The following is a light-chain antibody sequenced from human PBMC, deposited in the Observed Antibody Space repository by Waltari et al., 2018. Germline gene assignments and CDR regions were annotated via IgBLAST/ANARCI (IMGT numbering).Light chain of an antibody. CDR3: QQRSTWPLT. CDR2: DAS. Sequence: EIVLTQSPATLYLSPGERATLSCRASQSVSRYLGCYQQKFGQPPRLLIYDASNRATGIPARFSGSGSETDVTLTISSLEPEDFAVYYCQQRSTWPLTFGGGTKVEIK. J-gene: IGKJ4*01. CDR1: QSVSRY. V-gene: IGKV3-11*01.